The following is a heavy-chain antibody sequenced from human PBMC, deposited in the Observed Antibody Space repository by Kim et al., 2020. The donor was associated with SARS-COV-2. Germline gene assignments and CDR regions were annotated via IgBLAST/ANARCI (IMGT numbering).Heavy chain of an antibody. CDR2: IYTSGST. V-gene: IGHV4-4*07. CDR1: GGSISSYY. CDR3: ARDIPPYYYDSSAQDY. Sequence: SETLSLTCTVSGGSISSYYWSWIRQPAGKGLEWIGRIYTSGSTNYNPSLKSRVTMSVDTSKNQFSLKLSSVTAADTAVYYCARDIPPYYYDSSAQDYWGQGTLVTVSS. D-gene: IGHD3-22*01. J-gene: IGHJ4*02.